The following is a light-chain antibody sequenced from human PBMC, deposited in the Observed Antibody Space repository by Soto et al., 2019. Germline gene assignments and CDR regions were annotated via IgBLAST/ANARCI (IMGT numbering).Light chain of an antibody. CDR2: GAS. CDR1: QSVSSNY. Sequence: EIVLTQSPGTLSLSPGERATLSCRASQSVSSNYLAWYQQKPGQAPKLLIYGASSRATRIPDRFSGSGSGTDFILTISRLEPEDFAMYYCQQSGKSFPLTFGGGTKLEI. CDR3: QQSGKSFPLT. V-gene: IGKV3-20*01. J-gene: IGKJ4*01.